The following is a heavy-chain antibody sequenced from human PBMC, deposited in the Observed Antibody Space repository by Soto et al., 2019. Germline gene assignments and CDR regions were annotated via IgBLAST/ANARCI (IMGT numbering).Heavy chain of an antibody. CDR1: GYTITSYD. D-gene: IGHD3-9*01. Sequence: QVQLVQSGAEVKKPGASVKVSCKASGYTITSYDINWVRQATGQGLEWMGWMNANSGNTGHAQKFQGRFTMTRNTSISTAYLELSSLRSEDTAVYYCARGGVLRYFDWFYYFDYWGQGTLVTVSS. CDR3: ARGGVLRYFDWFYYFDY. J-gene: IGHJ4*02. CDR2: MNANSGNT. V-gene: IGHV1-8*01.